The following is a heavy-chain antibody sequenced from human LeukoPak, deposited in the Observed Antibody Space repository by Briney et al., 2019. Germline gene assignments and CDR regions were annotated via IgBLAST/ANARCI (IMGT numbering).Heavy chain of an antibody. Sequence: SETLSLTCTVSGGSISSYYWSWIRQPRGKGLEWIGYIYYSGSTNYNPSLKSRVTISVDTSKNQFSLKLSSVTAADTAVYYCARGFSSSWYWYFDYWGQGTLVTVSS. CDR1: GGSISSYY. CDR2: IYYSGST. J-gene: IGHJ4*02. V-gene: IGHV4-59*13. D-gene: IGHD6-13*01. CDR3: ARGFSSSWYWYFDY.